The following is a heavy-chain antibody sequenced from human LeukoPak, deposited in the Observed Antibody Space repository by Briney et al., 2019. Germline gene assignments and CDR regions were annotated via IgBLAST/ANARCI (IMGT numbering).Heavy chain of an antibody. J-gene: IGHJ4*02. V-gene: IGHV4-34*01. CDR1: GGSFSAYY. CDR2: INHSGNT. Sequence: SETLSLTCTAYGGSFSAYYWSWIRQPPGKGLVWIGEINHSGNTNYNPSLKSRVTISMDTSRNQFSLKLTSATAADTAVYYCARGGRSEYFGSGSHDYWGQGTLVTVSS. CDR3: ARGGRSEYFGSGSHDY. D-gene: IGHD3-10*01.